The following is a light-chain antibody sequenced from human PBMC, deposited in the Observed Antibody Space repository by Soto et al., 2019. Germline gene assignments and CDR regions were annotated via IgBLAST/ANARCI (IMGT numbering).Light chain of an antibody. CDR2: VAS. CDR1: QGISNY. J-gene: IGKJ4*01. CDR3: QEYNSGLT. Sequence: DIQMTQSRSSLSASVGDRVTITFRASQGISNYLAWYQQKPGKVPKVLIYVASALQSGVPSRFSGSGSGRDFTLTISSLQPEDVATYYCQEYNSGLTFGGGTKVDIK. V-gene: IGKV1-27*01.